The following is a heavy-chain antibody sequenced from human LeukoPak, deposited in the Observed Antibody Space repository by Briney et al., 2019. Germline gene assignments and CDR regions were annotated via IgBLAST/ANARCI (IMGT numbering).Heavy chain of an antibody. Sequence: GGSLRLSCAASGFTFDDYAMHWVRQAPGKGLEWVSGISWNSGSIGYADPVKGRFTISRDNAKNSLYLQMNSLRAEDTALYYCAKDRAVAMEYFQHWGQGTLVTVSS. CDR1: GFTFDDYA. D-gene: IGHD6-19*01. CDR2: ISWNSGSI. V-gene: IGHV3-9*01. J-gene: IGHJ1*01. CDR3: AKDRAVAMEYFQH.